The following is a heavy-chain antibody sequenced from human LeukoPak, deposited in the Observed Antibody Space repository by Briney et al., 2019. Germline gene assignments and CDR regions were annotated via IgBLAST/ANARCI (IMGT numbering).Heavy chain of an antibody. J-gene: IGHJ4*02. V-gene: IGHV1-69*04. CDR3: ARDTAMEKFDY. D-gene: IGHD5-18*01. CDR1: GGTFSSYA. Sequence: GASVKVSCKASGGTFSSYAISWVRQAPGQGLEWMGRIIPILGIANYAQKFQGRVTITADKSTSTAYMELSSLRSEDTAVYYCARDTAMEKFDYWGQGTLVTVSS. CDR2: IIPILGIA.